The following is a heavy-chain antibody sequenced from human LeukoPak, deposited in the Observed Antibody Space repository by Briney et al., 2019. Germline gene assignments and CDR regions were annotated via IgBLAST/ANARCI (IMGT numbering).Heavy chain of an antibody. Sequence: PGGSLRLSCAASGFTFSNYGIHWVRQAPGKGREWVAIIWSDGSNKYYADSVKGRFTISRDNSKNTLYLQMNSLRAEDTAVYYCARALFAGAFYGMDVWGQGTTVTVSS. J-gene: IGHJ6*02. CDR3: ARALFAGAFYGMDV. V-gene: IGHV3-33*01. D-gene: IGHD3-10*01. CDR2: IWSDGSNK. CDR1: GFTFSNYG.